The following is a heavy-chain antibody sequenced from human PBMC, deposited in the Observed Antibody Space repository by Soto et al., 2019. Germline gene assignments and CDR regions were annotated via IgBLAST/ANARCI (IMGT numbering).Heavy chain of an antibody. CDR2: IWYDGSNK. Sequence: GGSLRLSCAACGFSLSSYGMHWVRKAPGKGLEWVAVIWYDGSNKYYADSVKGRFTISRDNSKNTLYLQMNSLRAEDTAVYYCARDPQTPLVHPRELAYAFDIWGQGTMVTVSS. J-gene: IGHJ3*02. D-gene: IGHD1-26*01. V-gene: IGHV3-33*01. CDR3: ARDPQTPLVHPRELAYAFDI. CDR1: GFSLSSYG.